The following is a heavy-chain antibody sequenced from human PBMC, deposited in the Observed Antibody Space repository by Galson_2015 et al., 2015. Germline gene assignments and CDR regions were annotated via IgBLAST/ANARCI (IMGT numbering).Heavy chain of an antibody. V-gene: IGHV1-69*06. D-gene: IGHD6-13*01. Sequence: SVKVSCKASGGTFSSYAISWVRQAPGQGLEWMGGIIPIFGTANYAQKFQGRVTITADKSTSTAYMELSSLRSEDTAVYYCARASLQSSSRYYYYYYMDVWGKGTTVTVSS. CDR2: IIPIFGTA. J-gene: IGHJ6*03. CDR3: ARASLQSSSRYYYYYYMDV. CDR1: GGTFSSYA.